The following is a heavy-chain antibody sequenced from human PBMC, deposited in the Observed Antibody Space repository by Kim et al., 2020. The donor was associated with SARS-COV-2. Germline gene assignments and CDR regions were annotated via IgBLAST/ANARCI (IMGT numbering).Heavy chain of an antibody. V-gene: IGHV3-30*04. J-gene: IGHJ4*01. Sequence: GGSLRLSCAASGFTFSSYAMHWVRQAPGKGLEWVAVISYDGSNKYYADSVKGRFTISRDNSKNTLYLQMNSLRAEDTAVYYCARDGKHIVLVTAILGYWG. CDR2: ISYDGSNK. D-gene: IGHD2-21*02. CDR1: GFTFSSYA. CDR3: ARDGKHIVLVTAILGY.